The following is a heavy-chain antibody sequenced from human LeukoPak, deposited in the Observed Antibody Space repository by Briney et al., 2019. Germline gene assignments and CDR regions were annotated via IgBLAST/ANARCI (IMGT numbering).Heavy chain of an antibody. CDR2: IWSDGTNQ. J-gene: IGHJ5*01. CDR3: AKDAQRGFDYSNSLES. CDR1: GFTFSHYG. Sequence: GGSLRLSCAAAGFTFSHYGMHWVRQAPGKGLEWAAVIWSDGTNQYYADSVKGRFTISRDDSGNTVYLQMNSLRPEDTGVYYCAKDAQRGFDYSNSLESWGQGTPVTVST. V-gene: IGHV3-33*06. D-gene: IGHD4-11*01.